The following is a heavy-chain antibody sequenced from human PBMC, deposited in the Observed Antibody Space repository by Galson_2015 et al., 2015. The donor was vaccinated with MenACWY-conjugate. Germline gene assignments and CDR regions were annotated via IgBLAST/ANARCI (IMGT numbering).Heavy chain of an antibody. J-gene: IGHJ6*02. Sequence: SETLSLTCTVFGASITRNYWSWFRQPPGKGLEWIAYIRENGDLKDNPPFKSRVTMSADKSKNQFSLRLISVTAADTAVYYCARGHYGMDVWGQGTTVTASS. CDR1: GASITRNY. CDR3: ARGHYGMDV. V-gene: IGHV4-59*08. CDR2: IRENGDL.